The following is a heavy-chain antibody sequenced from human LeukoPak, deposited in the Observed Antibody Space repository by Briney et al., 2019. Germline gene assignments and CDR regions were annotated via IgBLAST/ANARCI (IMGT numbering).Heavy chain of an antibody. J-gene: IGHJ3*02. CDR3: ARVWVDCSSTSCLSPYAFDI. D-gene: IGHD2-2*01. CDR2: IIPMFGTA. CDR1: GGTFISYA. V-gene: IGHV1-69*13. Sequence: SVTVSFTASGGTFISYAISWVGQAPGQGGEWMGGIIPMFGTANYAQKFQGRVTITADQSPSTAYMELSSLGSEDTAVYYCARVWVDCSSTSCLSPYAFDIWGQGTMVTVSS.